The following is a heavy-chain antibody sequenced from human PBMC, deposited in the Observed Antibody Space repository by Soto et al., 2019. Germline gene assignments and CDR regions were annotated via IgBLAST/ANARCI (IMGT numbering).Heavy chain of an antibody. D-gene: IGHD3-22*01. CDR2: INSGSGTI. J-gene: IGHJ4*02. V-gene: IGHV3-48*02. Sequence: GGSLRLSCVASGFTFSSFNMNWVRQVAGKGLEWVSYINSGSGTIYYADSVKGRFTISRDNAKNSLYLQMNSLRDEDTAVYYCARARDYYYYDSSGYYPAYWGQGTLVTVSS. CDR3: ARARDYYYYDSSGYYPAY. CDR1: GFTFSSFN.